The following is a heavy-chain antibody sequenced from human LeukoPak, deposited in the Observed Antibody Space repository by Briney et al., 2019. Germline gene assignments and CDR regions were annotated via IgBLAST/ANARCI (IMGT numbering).Heavy chain of an antibody. D-gene: IGHD5-18*01. CDR3: ARDVGYGYGDY. CDR1: GYTFSGYY. Sequence: GASVKVSCKASGYTFSGYYIHWVRQAPGQGLEWMGWISPSTGGTNYAQKFQGRVTMTRDTSISTAYMELSRLRSDDTAVYYCARDVGYGYGDYWGQGTLVTVSS. CDR2: ISPSTGGT. J-gene: IGHJ4*02. V-gene: IGHV1-2*02.